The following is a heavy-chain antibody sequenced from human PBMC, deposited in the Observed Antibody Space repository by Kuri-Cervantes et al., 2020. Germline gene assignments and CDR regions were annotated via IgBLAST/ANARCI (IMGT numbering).Heavy chain of an antibody. CDR1: GYTFTSYA. CDR2: IIPILGIA. V-gene: IGHV1-69*04. CDR3: ARDSNGDYDY. J-gene: IGHJ4*02. D-gene: IGHD4-17*01. Sequence: SVKVSCKASGYTFTSYAMHWVRQAPGQGLEWMGRIIPILGIANYAQKFQGRVTITADKSTSTAYMELSSLRSEDTAVYYCARDSNGDYDYWGQGTLVTVSS.